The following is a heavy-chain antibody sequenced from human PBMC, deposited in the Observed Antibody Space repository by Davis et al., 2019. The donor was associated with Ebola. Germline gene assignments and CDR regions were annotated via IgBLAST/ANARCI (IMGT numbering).Heavy chain of an antibody. D-gene: IGHD3-16*01. J-gene: IGHJ2*01. CDR1: GFTFSSYG. CDR2: IWYDGSNK. Sequence: GGSLRLSCAASGFTFSSYGMHWVRQAPGKGLEWVAVIWYDGSNKYYADSVKGRFTISRDNSKNTLYLQMNSLRAEDTAVYYCARDSVYYGPSSRYFDLWGRGTLVTVSS. V-gene: IGHV3-33*01. CDR3: ARDSVYYGPSSRYFDL.